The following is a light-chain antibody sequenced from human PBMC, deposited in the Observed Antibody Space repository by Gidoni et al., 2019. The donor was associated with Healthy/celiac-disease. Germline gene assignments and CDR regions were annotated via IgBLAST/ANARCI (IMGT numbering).Light chain of an antibody. J-gene: IGKJ2*01. Sequence: ETVLTQSPATLSLSPGERATLSCRASQSVSSYLAWYQQKPGQAPRLLIYDASNRATGIPARFSGSGSGTDFTLTISSLEPEDFAVYYCQQRSNWPPVMYTFGQGTKLEIK. V-gene: IGKV3-11*01. CDR2: DAS. CDR3: QQRSNWPPVMYT. CDR1: QSVSSY.